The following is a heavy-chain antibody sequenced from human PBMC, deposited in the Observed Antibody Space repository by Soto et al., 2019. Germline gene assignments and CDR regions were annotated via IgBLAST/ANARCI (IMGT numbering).Heavy chain of an antibody. CDR3: ARDMGGRGYFDY. V-gene: IGHV4-31*03. Sequence: KPSETLSLTCTVSGGSISSSGFYWTWIRQHPGRGLEWIGHIYYSGRTYYNPSLKSRVTMSLDTSKSQFSLGLTYVTAADTAVYYCARDMGGRGYFDYWGQGTLVTVSS. J-gene: IGHJ4*02. CDR1: GGSISSSGFY. D-gene: IGHD1-26*01. CDR2: IYYSGRT.